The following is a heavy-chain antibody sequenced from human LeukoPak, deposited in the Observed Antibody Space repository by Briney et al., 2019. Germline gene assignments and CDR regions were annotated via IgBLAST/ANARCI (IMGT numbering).Heavy chain of an antibody. J-gene: IGHJ4*02. CDR3: ATRSFRWRVYDY. D-gene: IGHD3-16*02. CDR1: GGSFSGDY. V-gene: IGHV4-34*01. CDR2: VNHSGST. Sequence: PSETLSLTCAVYGGSFSGDYLTWIRQPPGKGLEWIGEVNHSGSTNYNPSLKSRVTISVDTSKNQFSLKLNSVTAAGTAVYYCATRSFRWRVYDYWGQGTPVTVSS.